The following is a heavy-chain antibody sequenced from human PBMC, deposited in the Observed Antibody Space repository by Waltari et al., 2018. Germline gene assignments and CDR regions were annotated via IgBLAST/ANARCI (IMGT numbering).Heavy chain of an antibody. CDR2: INHSGST. D-gene: IGHD3-3*01. CDR3: ARARSIYYDFWSGYTYFDY. CDR1: GGSFSGYY. J-gene: IGHJ4*02. Sequence: CAVYGGSFSGYYWSWIRQPPGKGLEWIGEINHSGSTNYNPSLKSRVTISVDTSKNQFSLKLSSVTAADTAVYYCARARSIYYDFWSGYTYFDYWGQGTLVTVSS. V-gene: IGHV4-34*01.